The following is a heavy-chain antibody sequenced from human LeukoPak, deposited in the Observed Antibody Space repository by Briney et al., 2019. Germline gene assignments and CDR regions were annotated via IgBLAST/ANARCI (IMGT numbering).Heavy chain of an antibody. V-gene: IGHV1-69*04. J-gene: IGHJ5*02. Sequence: ASAKVSCKASGGTFSSYAISWVRQAPGQGLEWMGRIIPILGIANYAQKFQGRVTITADKSTSTAYMELSSLRSEDTAVYYCARHANSGSYPWGQGTLVTVSS. D-gene: IGHD1-26*01. CDR1: GGTFSSYA. CDR3: ARHANSGSYP. CDR2: IIPILGIA.